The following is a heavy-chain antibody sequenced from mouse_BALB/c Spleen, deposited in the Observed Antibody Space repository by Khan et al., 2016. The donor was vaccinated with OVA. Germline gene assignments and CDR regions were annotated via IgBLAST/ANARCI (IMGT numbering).Heavy chain of an antibody. CDR3: ARHNYGPFAY. V-gene: IGHV5-9-3*01. J-gene: IGHJ3*01. D-gene: IGHD1-1*01. CDR1: GFTFSTYA. Sequence: EVELVESGGGLVKPGGSLKLSCAASGFTFSTYAMSWVRQTPEKRLEWVATINSDSTYTYYPDSVQGRFTISRDHAKNTLYLQMSSLRSEDTAIYYCARHNYGPFAYWGQGTLVTVSA. CDR2: INSDSTYT.